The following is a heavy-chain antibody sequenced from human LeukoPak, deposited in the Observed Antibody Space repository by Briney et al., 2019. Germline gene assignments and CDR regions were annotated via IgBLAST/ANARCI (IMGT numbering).Heavy chain of an antibody. CDR1: GGSISSYY. Sequence: SETLSLTRTVSGGSISSYYWSWIRQPAGKGLEWIGRIYTSGSTNYNPSLKSRVTMSVDTSKNQFSLKLSSVTAADTAVYYCAREASIVVVPAAIYYYGMDVWGQGTTVTVSS. CDR2: IYTSGST. V-gene: IGHV4-4*07. D-gene: IGHD2-2*01. J-gene: IGHJ6*02. CDR3: AREASIVVVPAAIYYYGMDV.